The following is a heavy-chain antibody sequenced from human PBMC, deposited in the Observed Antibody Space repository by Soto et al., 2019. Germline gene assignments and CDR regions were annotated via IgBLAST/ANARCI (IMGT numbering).Heavy chain of an antibody. J-gene: IGHJ3*02. CDR1: GYTFTSYG. CDR3: AREGVAAAGSYDAFDI. Sequence: ASVNVSCKASGYTFTSYGISWVRQAPGQGLEWMGWISAYNGNTNYAQKLQGRVTMTTDTSTSTAYMELRSLRSDDTAVYYCAREGVAAAGSYDAFDIWGQGTMVTVSS. CDR2: ISAYNGNT. D-gene: IGHD6-13*01. V-gene: IGHV1-18*01.